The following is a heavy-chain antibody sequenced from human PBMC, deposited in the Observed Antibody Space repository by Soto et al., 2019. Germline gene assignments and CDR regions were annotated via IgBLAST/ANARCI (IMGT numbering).Heavy chain of an antibody. CDR3: AKAQWAYSARDYFDY. V-gene: IGHV3-23*01. J-gene: IGHJ4*02. Sequence: PGGSLRLSCAASGFTFSSYAMSWVRQAPGKGLEWVSAISGSGGSTYYAESVKGRFTISRDNSKNTLYLQMNSLRAEDTAVYYCAKAQWAYSARDYFDYWGQGTLVTVSS. CDR1: GFTFSSYA. D-gene: IGHD6-13*01. CDR2: ISGSGGST.